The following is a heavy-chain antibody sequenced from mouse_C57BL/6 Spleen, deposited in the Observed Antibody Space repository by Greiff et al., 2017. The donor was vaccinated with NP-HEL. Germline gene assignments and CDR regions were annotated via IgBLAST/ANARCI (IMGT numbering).Heavy chain of an antibody. D-gene: IGHD2-1*01. CDR2: ISSGGSYT. Sequence: EVQVVESGGDLVKPGGSLKLSCAASGFTFSSYGMSWVRQTPDKRLEWVATISSGGSYTYYPDSVKGRFTISRDNAKNTLYLQMSSLKSEDTAMYYCARQGNGNYFFDYWGQGTTLTVSS. CDR3: ARQGNGNYFFDY. J-gene: IGHJ2*01. CDR1: GFTFSSYG. V-gene: IGHV5-6*01.